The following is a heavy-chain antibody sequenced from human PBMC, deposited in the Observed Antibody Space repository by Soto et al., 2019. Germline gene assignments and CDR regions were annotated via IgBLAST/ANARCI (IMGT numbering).Heavy chain of an antibody. V-gene: IGHV4-59*08. CDR1: GGSISSYY. D-gene: IGHD6-6*01. J-gene: IGHJ4*02. CDR3: ARHEGSYSSSSWNY. Sequence: SETLSLTCTVSGGSISSYYWSWIRQPPGKGLEWIGYIYYSGSTNYNPSLKSRVTISVDTSKNQFSLKLSSVTAADTAVYYCARHEGSYSSSSWNYWGQGTLVTVSS. CDR2: IYYSGST.